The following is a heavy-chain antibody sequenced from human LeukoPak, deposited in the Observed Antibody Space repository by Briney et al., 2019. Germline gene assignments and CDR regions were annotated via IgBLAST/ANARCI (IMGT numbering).Heavy chain of an antibody. V-gene: IGHV4-39*07. CDR3: ARSGGLWLLTYYFDY. J-gene: IGHJ4*02. D-gene: IGHD3-22*01. CDR1: SGSISSSSYY. Sequence: SETLSLTCTVSSGSISSSSYYWGWIRQPPGKGLEWIGSIYYSGSTYYNPSLKSRVTISVDTSKNQLSLKLSSVTAADTAVYFCARSGGLWLLTYYFDYWGQGTLVTVSS. CDR2: IYYSGST.